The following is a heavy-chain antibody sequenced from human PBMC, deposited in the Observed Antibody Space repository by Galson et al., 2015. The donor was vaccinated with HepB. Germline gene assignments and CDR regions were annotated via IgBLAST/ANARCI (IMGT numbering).Heavy chain of an antibody. CDR1: GFTFDDYA. CDR2: ISWNSGSI. V-gene: IGHV3-9*01. D-gene: IGHD3-10*01. CDR3: AKGKGVISAFDI. Sequence: SLRLSCAASGFTFDDYAMHWVRQAPGKGLEWVSGISWNSGSIGYADSVKGRFTISRDNAKNSLYLQMNSLRAEDTALYYCAKGKGVISAFDIWGQGTMVTVSS. J-gene: IGHJ3*02.